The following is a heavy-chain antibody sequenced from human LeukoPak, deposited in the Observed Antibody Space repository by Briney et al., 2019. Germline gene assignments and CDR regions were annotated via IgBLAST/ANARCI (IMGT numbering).Heavy chain of an antibody. CDR1: GFSFSSYA. J-gene: IGHJ4*02. Sequence: GGSLRLSCAASGFSFSSYAMSWVRQAPGKGLEWVSSISDSGGSTYYADFVKGRFTISRDNSKNTLYLQMNSLRDEDTATYYCAKDLSSSGFRIDYWGQGTLVTVSS. V-gene: IGHV3-23*01. D-gene: IGHD6-19*01. CDR3: AKDLSSSGFRIDY. CDR2: ISDSGGST.